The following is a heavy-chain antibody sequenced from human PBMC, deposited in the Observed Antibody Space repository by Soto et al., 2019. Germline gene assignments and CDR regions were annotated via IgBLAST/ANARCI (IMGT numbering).Heavy chain of an antibody. V-gene: IGHV1-18*01. D-gene: IGHD2-21*01. CDR2: ISAYNGNT. Sequence: ASVKVSCTASGYNFTSYGISWVRQAPGQGLEWMGWISAYNGNTNYAQKLQGRVTMTTDTSTSTAYMELRSLRSDDTAVYYCARDNSELWSYYYYGMDVWGQGTTVTVSS. CDR1: GYNFTSYG. J-gene: IGHJ6*02. CDR3: ARDNSELWSYYYYGMDV.